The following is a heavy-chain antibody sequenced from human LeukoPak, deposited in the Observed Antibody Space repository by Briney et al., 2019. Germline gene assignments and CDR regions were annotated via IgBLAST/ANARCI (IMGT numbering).Heavy chain of an antibody. CDR3: ARDYGGKFDY. V-gene: IGHV4-59*01. J-gene: IGHJ4*02. CDR2: ISYSGNT. D-gene: IGHD4-23*01. CDR1: RGSISSFY. Sequence: SETLSLTCTVSRGSISSFYWSWIRQPPGKGLEWIGYISYSGNTKYNPSLKSRVTISVDTSKNQFSLKLSFVTAADTAVYYCARDYGGKFDYWGQGTLVTVSS.